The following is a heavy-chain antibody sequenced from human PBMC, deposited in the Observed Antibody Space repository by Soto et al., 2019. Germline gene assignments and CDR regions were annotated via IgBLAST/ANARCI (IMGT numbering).Heavy chain of an antibody. CDR1: GFSLTTSGVG. D-gene: IGHD6-6*01. CDR2: IYWNDDE. V-gene: IGHV2-5*01. J-gene: IGHJ3*01. Sequence: QITLKESGPALVKPTQTLTLTCTFSGFSLTTSGVGVGWIRQPPGTALEWLALIYWNDDERYSPSLRSRLTIPTATSKNHVFLTITNMEAVDTATYYCAPSRRSSGDAFDFWGQGTMVXXSS. CDR3: APSRRSSGDAFDF.